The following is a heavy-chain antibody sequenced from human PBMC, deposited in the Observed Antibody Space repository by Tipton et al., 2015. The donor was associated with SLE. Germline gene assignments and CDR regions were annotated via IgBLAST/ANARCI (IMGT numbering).Heavy chain of an antibody. CDR3: AKTRGSGNYYYFDY. CDR2: FYYSGKT. CDR1: GASISDNSYT. V-gene: IGHV4-39*07. Sequence: TLSLTCTVSGASISDNSYTWGRGWVRQSPGKGLEWIGSFYYSGKTYYSPSFKSRVTISVDTSKNQFSPMLTSVAAADTALYYCAKTRGSGNYYYFDYWGQGTLVSVSS. D-gene: IGHD3-10*01. J-gene: IGHJ4*02.